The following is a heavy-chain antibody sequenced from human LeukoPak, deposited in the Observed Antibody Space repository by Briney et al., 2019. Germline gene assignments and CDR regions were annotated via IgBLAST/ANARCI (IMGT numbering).Heavy chain of an antibody. J-gene: IGHJ4*02. D-gene: IGHD5-18*01. Sequence: GGSLRLSCAASGFTFSGSAMHWVRQASGKGLEWVGRIRSKANSYATAYAASVKGRFTISRDDSKNPAYLQMNSLKTEDTAVYYCTSPQYSYGHGFDYWGQGTLVTVSS. CDR3: TSPQYSYGHGFDY. V-gene: IGHV3-73*01. CDR1: GFTFSGSA. CDR2: IRSKANSYAT.